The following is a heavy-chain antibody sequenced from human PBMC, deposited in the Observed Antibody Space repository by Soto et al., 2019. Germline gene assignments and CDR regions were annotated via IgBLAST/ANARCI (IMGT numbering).Heavy chain of an antibody. CDR1: GFTFSNAW. Sequence: GGSLRLSCAASGFTFSNAWMSWVRQAPGKGLEWVGRIKSKTDGGKTYYAAPVKGRFTISRDNSKNTLYLQMNSLRAEDTAVYYCARDPGGELNYYDSSGYYYPYYYYGMDVWGQGTTVTVSS. D-gene: IGHD3-22*01. CDR2: IKSKTDGGKT. CDR3: ARDPGGELNYYDSSGYYYPYYYYGMDV. J-gene: IGHJ6*02. V-gene: IGHV3-15*01.